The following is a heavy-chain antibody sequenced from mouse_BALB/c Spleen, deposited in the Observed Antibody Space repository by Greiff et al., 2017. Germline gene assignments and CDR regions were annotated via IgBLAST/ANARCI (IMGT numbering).Heavy chain of an antibody. CDR3: ARDYYGNFFDY. V-gene: IGHV7-3*02. CDR1: GFTFTDYY. CDR2: IRNKASGYTT. D-gene: IGHD2-1*01. J-gene: IGHJ2*01. Sequence: EVQVVESGGGLVQPGGSLRLSCATSGFTFTDYYMSWVRQPPGKALEWLGFIRNKASGYTTEYSASVKGRFTISRDNSQSILYLQMNTLRAEDSATYDCARDYYGNFFDYWGQGTTLTVSS.